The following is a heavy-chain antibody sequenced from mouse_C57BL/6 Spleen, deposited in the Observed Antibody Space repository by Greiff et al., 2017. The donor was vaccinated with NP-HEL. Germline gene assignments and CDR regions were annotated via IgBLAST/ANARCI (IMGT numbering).Heavy chain of an antibody. CDR1: GFSLTSYG. D-gene: IGHD2-4*01. V-gene: IGHV2-6*03. CDR2: IWSDGST. J-gene: IGHJ4*01. CDR3: ARDYDYEDYAMDY. Sequence: QVQLKESGPGLVAPSQSLSITCTVSGFSLTSYGVHWVRQPPGKGLEWLVVIWSDGSTTYNSALKSRLSISKENSKSQVFLKMNSLQTDDTAMYDGARDYDYEDYAMDYWGQGTSVTVSS.